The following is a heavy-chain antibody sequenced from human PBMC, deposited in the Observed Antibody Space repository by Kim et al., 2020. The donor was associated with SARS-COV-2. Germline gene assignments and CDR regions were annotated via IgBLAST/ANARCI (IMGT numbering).Heavy chain of an antibody. J-gene: IGHJ4*02. Sequence: SGSTYYNPSLKSRVTISVDTSKNQFSLKLSSVTAADTAVYYCARPGTDDYWGQGTLVTVSS. V-gene: IGHV4-39*07. CDR2: SGST. CDR3: ARPGTDDY. D-gene: IGHD6-13*01.